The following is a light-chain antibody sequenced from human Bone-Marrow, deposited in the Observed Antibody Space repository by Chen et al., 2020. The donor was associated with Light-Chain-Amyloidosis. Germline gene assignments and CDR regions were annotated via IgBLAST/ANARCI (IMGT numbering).Light chain of an antibody. J-gene: IGLJ3*02. V-gene: IGLV6-57*01. CDR1: SGIIATNY. CDR3: QSYQGSSQGV. CDR2: EDD. Sequence: NFMLTQPHSVSESPGKTVIISCTRSSGIIATNYVQWYQQRPGSSPTTVIYEDDQRPSGVPDRFSGALDRSSNAASLTISGLKTEDEADYYCQSYQGSSQGVFGGGTKLTVL.